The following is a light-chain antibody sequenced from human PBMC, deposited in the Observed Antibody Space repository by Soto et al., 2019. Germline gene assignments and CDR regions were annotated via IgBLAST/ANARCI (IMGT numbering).Light chain of an antibody. J-gene: IGKJ4*01. CDR3: QQYSHWFT. CDR2: GAS. CDR1: QSVGSN. Sequence: EVVLTQSPATLSVSSGERATLSCRASQSVGSNLAWYQHKPGQVPRLLIYGASTRATGIPARFSGSGSGTEFTLTISSPQSEDFATYYCQQYSHWFTLGGGT. V-gene: IGKV3D-15*01.